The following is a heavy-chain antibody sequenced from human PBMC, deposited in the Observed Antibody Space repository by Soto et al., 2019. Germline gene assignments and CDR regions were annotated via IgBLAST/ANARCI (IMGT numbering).Heavy chain of an antibody. D-gene: IGHD3-9*01. Sequence: GGSLRLSCAASGFTFISYWMSWVRQAPGKGLEWVANIKQDGSEKYYVDSVKGRFTISRDNAKNSLYLQMNSLRAEDTAVYYCARDSPETTYYDILTGYSWRQNAFDIWGQGTMVTVSS. J-gene: IGHJ3*02. V-gene: IGHV3-7*01. CDR1: GFTFISYW. CDR3: ARDSPETTYYDILTGYSWRQNAFDI. CDR2: IKQDGSEK.